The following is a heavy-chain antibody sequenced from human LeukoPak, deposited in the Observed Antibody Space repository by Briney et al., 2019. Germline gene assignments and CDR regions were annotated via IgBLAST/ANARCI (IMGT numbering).Heavy chain of an antibody. V-gene: IGHV5-51*01. CDR2: IYPGDSDT. Sequence: GESLKISCKGSGYSFTSYWIGWVRQMPGKGLEWMGIIYPGDSDTRYSPSFQGQVTISADKSISTAYLQWSSLKASDTAMYYCATLTHYDSSGYYYDAFDIWGQGTMVTVSS. D-gene: IGHD3-22*01. J-gene: IGHJ3*02. CDR3: ATLTHYDSSGYYYDAFDI. CDR1: GYSFTSYW.